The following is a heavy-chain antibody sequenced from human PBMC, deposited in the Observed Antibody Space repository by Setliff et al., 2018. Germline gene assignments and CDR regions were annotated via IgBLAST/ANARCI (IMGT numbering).Heavy chain of an antibody. J-gene: IGHJ4*02. CDR3: AKATSLVITLQYFDY. Sequence: HPGGSLRLSCAASGFTFSNAWMSWVRQAPGKGLEWVALIWYDGSNKYYADSVKGRFTISRDNSKNTLYLQMNSLRAEDTAVYYCAKATSLVITLQYFDYWGQGTLVTVSS. D-gene: IGHD3-22*01. CDR1: GFTFSNAW. V-gene: IGHV3-33*06. CDR2: IWYDGSNK.